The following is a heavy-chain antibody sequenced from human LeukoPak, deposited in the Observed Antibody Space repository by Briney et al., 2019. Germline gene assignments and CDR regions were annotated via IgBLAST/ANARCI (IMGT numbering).Heavy chain of an antibody. CDR2: IYYSGST. CDR1: GGSISSSSYY. CDR3: AREGSSGASNWFDP. Sequence: SETLSLTCTVSGGSISSSSYYWGWIRQPPGKGLEWIGSIYYSGSTYYNPSLKSRVTISVDTSKNQFSLKLSSVTAADTAVYYCAREGSSGASNWFDPWGQGTLVTVSS. D-gene: IGHD6-19*01. J-gene: IGHJ5*02. V-gene: IGHV4-39*02.